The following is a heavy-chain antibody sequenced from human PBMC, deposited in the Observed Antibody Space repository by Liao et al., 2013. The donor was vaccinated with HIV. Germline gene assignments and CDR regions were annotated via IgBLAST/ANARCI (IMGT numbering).Heavy chain of an antibody. CDR1: GDSISSGSYY. CDR2: ISGSGIT. V-gene: IGHV4-61*02. Sequence: QVQLQESGPGLVKPSQTLSLACTVSGDSISSGSYYWSWIRQPAGRGLEWIGRISGSGITNYNPSLKSRVTMSVDTSKNQFSLILTSVTAADTAFYYCARVPLAGTRHDAFDIWGQGTMVTVSS. D-gene: IGHD6-19*01. J-gene: IGHJ3*02. CDR3: ARVPLAGTRHDAFDI.